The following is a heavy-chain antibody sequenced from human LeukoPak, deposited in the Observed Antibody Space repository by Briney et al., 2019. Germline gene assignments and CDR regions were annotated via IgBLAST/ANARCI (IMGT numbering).Heavy chain of an antibody. V-gene: IGHV1-18*01. CDR2: ISAYNGNT. CDR3: ARCYDFWSGYYWDFDY. J-gene: IGHJ4*02. D-gene: IGHD3-3*01. Sequence: ASVKVSCKASGYTFTSYGISWVRQAPGQGLEWMGWISAYNGNTNYAQKLQGRVTVTTDTSTSTAYMELRSLRSDDTAVYYCARCYDFWSGYYWDFDYWGQGTLVTVSS. CDR1: GYTFTSYG.